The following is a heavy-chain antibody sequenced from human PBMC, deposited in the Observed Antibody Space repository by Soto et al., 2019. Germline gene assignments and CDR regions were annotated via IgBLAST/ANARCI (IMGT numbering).Heavy chain of an antibody. J-gene: IGHJ4*02. Sequence: EVQVVESGGGLVQPGQSLRLSCFASGFTFGDSAFSWVRQAPGKGLEWVGFIRTKTFGGTAEYAASVKGRCSISRDDSKSIAYLQMNSLKTEDTAVYYCIRDMQYSYYFEAGHWGQGTLVTVSS. CDR3: IRDMQYSYYFEAGH. D-gene: IGHD5-18*01. CDR1: GFTFGDSA. CDR2: IRTKTFGGTA. V-gene: IGHV3-49*04.